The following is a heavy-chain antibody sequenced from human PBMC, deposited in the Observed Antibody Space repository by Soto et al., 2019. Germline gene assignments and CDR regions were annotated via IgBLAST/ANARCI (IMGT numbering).Heavy chain of an antibody. Sequence: EVQLLESGGGLVQPGESLGLSCTASGFTFNFYAMDWVRQAPGKGLEWVATISGSGTITHYAESVQGRFTISSDTSKNKMYLHMNSLRVEDTAQYFCAPRMVYGGNSFDFWAQGTLVTVSS. CDR2: ISGSGTIT. D-gene: IGHD4-17*01. V-gene: IGHV3-23*01. CDR1: GFTFNFYA. J-gene: IGHJ4*02. CDR3: APRMVYGGNSFDF.